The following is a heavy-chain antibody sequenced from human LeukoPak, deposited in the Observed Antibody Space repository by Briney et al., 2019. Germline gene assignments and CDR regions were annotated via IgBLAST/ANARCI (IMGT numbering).Heavy chain of an antibody. J-gene: IGHJ4*02. CDR1: GYTLTNHG. CDR2: ISAYNDNT. Sequence: ASVKVSCKASGYTLTNHGVSWVRQAPGQGLEWMGWISAYNDNTNYAQKLQGRVTITRDTSASTAYMELSSLRSEDMAVYYCAREGNYDSSGYYSGSFDYWGQGTLVTVSS. V-gene: IGHV1-18*03. D-gene: IGHD3-22*01. CDR3: AREGNYDSSGYYSGSFDY.